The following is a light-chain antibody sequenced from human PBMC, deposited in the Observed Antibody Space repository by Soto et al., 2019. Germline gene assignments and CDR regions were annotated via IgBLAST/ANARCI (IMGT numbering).Light chain of an antibody. J-gene: IGKJ5*01. CDR1: QTVSRH. Sequence: EIVMTQSPGTLSVSPGEIATLSCRASQTVSRHLAWYQQKPGQAPRLLIFGASTRATGIPHRFSGSGSGTDFTLTISSLQSEDFAVYYCQQYNTWPLITFGPGTRLDIK. CDR3: QQYNTWPLIT. CDR2: GAS. V-gene: IGKV3-15*01.